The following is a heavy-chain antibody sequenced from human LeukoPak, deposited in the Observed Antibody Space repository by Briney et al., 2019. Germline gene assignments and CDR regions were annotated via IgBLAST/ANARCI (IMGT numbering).Heavy chain of an antibody. CDR3: TRRLDY. V-gene: IGHV3-7*03. CDR2: IKADGTEK. CDR1: GFMFNNEW. J-gene: IGHJ4*02. Sequence: GGSLRLSCAASGFMFNNEWMDWVRQAPGKGLEWVANIKADGTEKYYVESVKGRFTISRDNAKNSLYLQLNSLRAEDTAVYYCTRRLDYWGQGTLVTVSS.